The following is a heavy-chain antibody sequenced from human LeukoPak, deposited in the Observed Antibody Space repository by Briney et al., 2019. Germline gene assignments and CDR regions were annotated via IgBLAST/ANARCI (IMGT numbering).Heavy chain of an antibody. D-gene: IGHD5-24*01. V-gene: IGHV3-21*01. Sequence: PGGSLLLSCAASGFTFSSYNMNRVRQAPGKGLGWVSSISSSSSYIYYADSVKGRFTISRDKAKKSLYRQRNSERAEDTAVYYCARVEMATITDYWGQGTLVTVSS. CDR1: GFTFSSYN. CDR3: ARVEMATITDY. J-gene: IGHJ4*02. CDR2: ISSSSSYI.